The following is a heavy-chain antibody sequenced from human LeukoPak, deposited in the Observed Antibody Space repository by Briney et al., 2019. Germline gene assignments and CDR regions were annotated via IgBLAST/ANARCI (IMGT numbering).Heavy chain of an antibody. CDR2: IIPIFGTA. Sequence: ASVKVSCKASGGTFSSYAISWVRQAPGQGLEWMGGIIPIFGTANYAQKFQGRVTITADESTSTAYMELSSLRSEDTAVYYCASSIGYCSGGSCYSPLDVWGKGTTVTISS. J-gene: IGHJ6*04. D-gene: IGHD2-15*01. CDR1: GGTFSSYA. V-gene: IGHV1-69*13. CDR3: ASSIGYCSGGSCYSPLDV.